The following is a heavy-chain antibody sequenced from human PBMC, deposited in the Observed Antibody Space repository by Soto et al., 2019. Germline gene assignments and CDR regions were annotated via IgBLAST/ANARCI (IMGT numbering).Heavy chain of an antibody. Sequence: TSETLSLTCTVSGGSISSYYWSWIRQPAGKGLEWIGRIYTSGGTNYNPSLKSRVTMSVDTSKNQFSLKLSSVTAADTAVYYCARAGDPVLDYYYYGMDVWGQGTTVTVSS. CDR1: GGSISSYY. CDR3: ARAGDPVLDYYYYGMDV. D-gene: IGHD3-16*01. CDR2: IYTSGGT. J-gene: IGHJ6*02. V-gene: IGHV4-4*07.